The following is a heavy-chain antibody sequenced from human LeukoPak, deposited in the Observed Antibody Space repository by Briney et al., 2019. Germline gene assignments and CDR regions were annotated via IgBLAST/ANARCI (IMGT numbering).Heavy chain of an antibody. Sequence: PSQTLSLTCTVSGGSISSGSYYWSWIRQPAGKGLEWIGRIYTSGSTNYSPSLKSRVTISVDTSKNQFSLKLSSVTAADTAVYYCARMGDSSSWYLSAFDIWGQGTMVTVSS. CDR2: IYTSGST. CDR1: GGSISSGSYY. J-gene: IGHJ3*02. V-gene: IGHV4-61*02. CDR3: ARMGDSSSWYLSAFDI. D-gene: IGHD6-13*01.